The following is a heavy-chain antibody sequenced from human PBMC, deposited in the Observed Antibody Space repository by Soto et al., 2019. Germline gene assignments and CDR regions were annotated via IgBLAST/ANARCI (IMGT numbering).Heavy chain of an antibody. J-gene: IGHJ3*02. D-gene: IGHD3-3*01. CDR3: ARPAPSWSGYTDAFDI. V-gene: IGHV5-10-1*01. CDR2: IDPSDSYT. CDR1: GYSFTSYW. Sequence: ESLTISCKGSGYSFTSYWISLVRQMPGKGLEWMGRIDPSDSYTNYSPSFQGHVTISADKSISTAYLQWSSLKASDTAMYYCARPAPSWSGYTDAFDIWGQGTMVTVSS.